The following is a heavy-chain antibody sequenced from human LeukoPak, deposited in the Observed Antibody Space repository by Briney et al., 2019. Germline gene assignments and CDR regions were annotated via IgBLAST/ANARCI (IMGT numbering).Heavy chain of an antibody. CDR2: IHYSGST. Sequence: SETLSLTCTVSGGSISSYYWSWIRQPPGKGLEWIGYIHYSGSTNYNPSLKSRVTISVDTSKNQFSLKLSSVTAADTAVYYCARVRAGGLWLIDYWGQGTLVTVSS. CDR3: ARVRAGGLWLIDY. V-gene: IGHV4-59*08. J-gene: IGHJ4*02. CDR1: GGSISSYY. D-gene: IGHD5-18*01.